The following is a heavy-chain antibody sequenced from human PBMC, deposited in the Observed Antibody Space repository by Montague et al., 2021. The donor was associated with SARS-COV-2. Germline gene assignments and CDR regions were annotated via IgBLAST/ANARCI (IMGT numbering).Heavy chain of an antibody. CDR1: GGSISSSSYY. CDR2: IYYSGST. CDR3: ARHVYDLLTRYYSYWYFEL. J-gene: IGHJ2*01. V-gene: IGHV4-39*01. Sequence: SETLSLTCTVSGGSISSSSYYWGWLRQPPGKGLEWIGSIYYSGSTYYNPSLKSRVTISVDTSKNQFSLKLSSVTAADTAVYYCARHVYDLLTRYYSYWYFELWGRGTLVTVSS. D-gene: IGHD3-9*01.